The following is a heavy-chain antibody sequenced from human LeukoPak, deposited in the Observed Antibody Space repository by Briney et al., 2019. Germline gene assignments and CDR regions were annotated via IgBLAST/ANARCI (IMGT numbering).Heavy chain of an antibody. J-gene: IGHJ6*02. CDR1: GFTFSSYW. CDR3: ARDVVVVAATRYYYYGMDV. Sequence: QPGGSLRLSCAASGFTFSSYWTSWVRQAPGKGLEWVANIKQDGSEKYYVDSVKGRFTISRDNAKNSLYLQMNSLRAEDTAVYYCARDVVVVAATRYYYYGMDVWGQGTTVTVSS. V-gene: IGHV3-7*01. CDR2: IKQDGSEK. D-gene: IGHD2-15*01.